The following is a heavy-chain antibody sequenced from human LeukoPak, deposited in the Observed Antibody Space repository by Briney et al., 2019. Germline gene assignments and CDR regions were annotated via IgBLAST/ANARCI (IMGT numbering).Heavy chain of an antibody. CDR1: GFTFSTYG. D-gene: IGHD1-1*01. CDR3: AKGKRYPDY. CDR2: ISYDGSNE. J-gene: IGHJ4*02. Sequence: GGSLRLSCAASGFTFSTYGMHWVRQAPGKGLEWVAVISYDGSNEYYADSVKGRFTISRDNAKNSLYLQMDSLRVEDTAVYYCAKGKRYPDYWGQGTLVTVSS. V-gene: IGHV3-30*18.